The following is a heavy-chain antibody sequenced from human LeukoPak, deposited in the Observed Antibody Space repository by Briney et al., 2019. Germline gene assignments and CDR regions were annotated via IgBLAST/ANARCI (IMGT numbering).Heavy chain of an antibody. D-gene: IGHD6-19*01. CDR1: GYTFTIYG. Sequence: GASVRVSSKASGYTFTIYGISWGRQAPGQGLEWMGWISAYNGNTNYAQKLQGRVTMTTDTPTSTAYMELRSLRSDDTAVYYCARAIVAVAGIDYWGQGTLVTVSS. CDR2: ISAYNGNT. CDR3: ARAIVAVAGIDY. V-gene: IGHV1-18*04. J-gene: IGHJ4*02.